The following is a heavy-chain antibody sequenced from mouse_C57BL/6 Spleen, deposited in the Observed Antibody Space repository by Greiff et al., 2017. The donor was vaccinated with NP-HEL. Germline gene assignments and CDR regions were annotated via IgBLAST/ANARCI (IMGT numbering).Heavy chain of an antibody. J-gene: IGHJ4*01. Sequence: EVQGVESGGGLVQPGGSLKLSCAASGFTFSDYYMYWVRQTPEKRLEWVAYISNGGGSTYYPDTVQGRFTISRDNAKNTLYLQMSRLKSEDTAMYYCARHGIYYYGSSYAMDYWGQGTSVTVSS. CDR1: GFTFSDYY. V-gene: IGHV5-12*01. CDR2: ISNGGGST. D-gene: IGHD1-1*01. CDR3: ARHGIYYYGSSYAMDY.